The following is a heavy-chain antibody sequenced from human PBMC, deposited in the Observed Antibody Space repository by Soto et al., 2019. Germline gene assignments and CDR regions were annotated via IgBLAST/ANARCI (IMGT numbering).Heavy chain of an antibody. Sequence: GGSLRLSCAASGFTFSRNAMSWVRQAPGKGLEWVSTISASGGSTYYADSVKGRFTISRDNYKNTVYMQMNSLRAEDTAVYYCAKPYSDYYYYGMDVWGQGTTVTVSS. CDR1: GFTFSRNA. J-gene: IGHJ6*02. CDR3: AKPYSDYYYYGMDV. D-gene: IGHD4-4*01. V-gene: IGHV3-23*01. CDR2: ISASGGST.